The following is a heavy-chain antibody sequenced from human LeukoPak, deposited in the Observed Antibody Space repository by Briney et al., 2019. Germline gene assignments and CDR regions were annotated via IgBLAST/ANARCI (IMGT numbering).Heavy chain of an antibody. CDR3: ARGGFCSGGSCPVDYYYCMDV. CDR2: INSDGSST. J-gene: IGHJ6*03. Sequence: TGGSLRLSCAASGFTFSNYWMHWVRQAPGKGLVWVSRINSDGSSTSYADSVKGRFTISRDNAKNTLYLQLNSLRAEDTAVYYCARGGFCSGGSCPVDYYYCMDVWGKGTTVTVSS. CDR1: GFTFSNYW. V-gene: IGHV3-74*01. D-gene: IGHD2-15*01.